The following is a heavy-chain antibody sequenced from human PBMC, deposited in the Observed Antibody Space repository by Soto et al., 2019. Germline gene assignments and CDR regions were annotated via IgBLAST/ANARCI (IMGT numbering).Heavy chain of an antibody. CDR2: IYYSGST. D-gene: IGHD3-10*01. Sequence: TSETLSLTCTVSGGSISSYYWSWIRQPPGKGLEWIGYIYYSGSTNYNPSLKSRVTISVDTSKNQFSLKLSSVTAADTAVYYCASLIAGDTGITPYYFDYWGQGTLVTVS. V-gene: IGHV4-59*01. J-gene: IGHJ4*02. CDR3: ASLIAGDTGITPYYFDY. CDR1: GGSISSYY.